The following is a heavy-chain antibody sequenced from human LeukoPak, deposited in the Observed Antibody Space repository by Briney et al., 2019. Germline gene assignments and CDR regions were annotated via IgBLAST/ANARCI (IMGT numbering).Heavy chain of an antibody. CDR1: GFIFSYYG. CDR3: ARGSYGDYGY. D-gene: IGHD4-17*01. V-gene: IGHV3-53*01. J-gene: IGHJ4*02. CDR2: IYSGGST. Sequence: GGSLRLSCEVSGFIFSYYGMNWVRQAPGKGLEWVSVIYSGGSTYYADSVKGRFTISRDDSKNTLYLQMNSLRAEDTAVYYCARGSYGDYGYWGQGTLVTVSS.